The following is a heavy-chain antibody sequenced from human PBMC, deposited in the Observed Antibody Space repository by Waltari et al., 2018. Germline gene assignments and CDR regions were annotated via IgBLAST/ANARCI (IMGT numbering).Heavy chain of an antibody. D-gene: IGHD6-6*01. Sequence: QVHLVQSGAEVKKPGSPVTVSCKAPGGTFSSYAISWVRQAPGQGLEWMGGIIPIFGTANYAQKFQGRVTITADESTSTAYMELSSLRSEDTAVYYCARGNYGSSTRYYFDYWGQGTLVTVSS. CDR2: IIPIFGTA. CDR3: ARGNYGSSTRYYFDY. V-gene: IGHV1-69*12. J-gene: IGHJ4*02. CDR1: GGTFSSYA.